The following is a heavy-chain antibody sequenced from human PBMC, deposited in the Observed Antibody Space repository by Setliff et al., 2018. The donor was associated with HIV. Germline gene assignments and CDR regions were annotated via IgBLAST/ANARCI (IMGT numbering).Heavy chain of an antibody. CDR1: GYTFTGSF. CDR2: INCNSGGT. J-gene: IGHJ4*02. V-gene: IGHV1-2*02. CDR3: ARDDSSNWYHVDY. Sequence: GASVKVSCKSSGYTFTGSFMHWVRQAPGQGLEWMGWINCNSGGTYYAQNFQGRVTMTRDTSINTAYMELSRLRSDDTAVYYCARDDSSNWYHVDYWGQGTLVTVSS. D-gene: IGHD6-13*01.